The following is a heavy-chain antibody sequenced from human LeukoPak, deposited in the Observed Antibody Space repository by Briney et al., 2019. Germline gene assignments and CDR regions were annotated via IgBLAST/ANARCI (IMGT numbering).Heavy chain of an antibody. CDR1: GFTVSSFY. CDR3: AKGRRFGELHVGEFFDY. V-gene: IGHV3-53*01. J-gene: IGHJ4*02. D-gene: IGHD3-10*01. Sequence: GGSLRLSCVASGFTVSSFYMTWVRQAPGRGLEWVSVIYSDGSTYYADSVKGRFTISRDNSKNTLYLQMNSLRAEDTAVYYCAKGRRFGELHVGEFFDYWGQGTLVTVSS. CDR2: IYSDGST.